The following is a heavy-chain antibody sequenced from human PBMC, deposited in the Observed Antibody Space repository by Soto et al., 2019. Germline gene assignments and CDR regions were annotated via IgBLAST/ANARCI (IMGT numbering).Heavy chain of an antibody. Sequence: QVPLVQSGAEVKKPGSSVKVSCKASGGTFSSYTISWVRQAPGQGLEWMGRIIPILGIANYAQKFQGRVTITADKSTSTPYMELRSLRSVDTAVYYCARVPLRCSSTSCASFWYYGMDVWGQGTTVTVSS. D-gene: IGHD2-2*01. J-gene: IGHJ6*02. V-gene: IGHV1-69*02. CDR3: ARVPLRCSSTSCASFWYYGMDV. CDR1: GGTFSSYT. CDR2: IIPILGIA.